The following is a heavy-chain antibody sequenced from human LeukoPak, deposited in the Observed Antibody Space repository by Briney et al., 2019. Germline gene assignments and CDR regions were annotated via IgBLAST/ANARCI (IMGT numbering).Heavy chain of an antibody. CDR3: ARVYYDSSGYYQAYDAFDI. V-gene: IGHV4-39*07. CDR1: GGSISSSSYY. CDR2: IYYSGST. Sequence: TSETLSLTCTVSGGSISSSSYYWGWIRQPPGKGLEWIGSIYYSGSTYYNPSLKSRVTISVDTSKNQFSLKLSSVTAADTAVYYCARVYYDSSGYYQAYDAFDIWGQGTMVTVSS. D-gene: IGHD3-22*01. J-gene: IGHJ3*02.